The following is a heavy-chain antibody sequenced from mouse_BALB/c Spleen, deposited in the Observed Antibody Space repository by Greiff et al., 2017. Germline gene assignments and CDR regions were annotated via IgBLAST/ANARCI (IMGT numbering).Heavy chain of an antibody. CDR3: ARYDYAFDY. J-gene: IGHJ2*01. Sequence: ESGPGLVKPSQSLSLTCTVTGYSITSDYAWNWIRQFPGNKLEWMGYISYSGSTSYNPSLKSRISITRDTSKNQFFLQLNSVTTEDTATYYCARYDYAFDYWGQGTTLTVSS. CDR1: GYSITSDYA. D-gene: IGHD2-4*01. CDR2: ISYSGST. V-gene: IGHV3-2*02.